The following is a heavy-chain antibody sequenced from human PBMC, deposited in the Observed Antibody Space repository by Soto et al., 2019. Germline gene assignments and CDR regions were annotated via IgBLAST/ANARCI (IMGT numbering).Heavy chain of an antibody. CDR3: ARGGGSSFFDY. J-gene: IGHJ4*02. Sequence: QVQLEQSGAEVKEPGASVRVSCKLSGDTFTRYYIHWVRQAPGQGLEWMGRINANSGDTKYAQSLQGRVTMTRDTSINTAYMELSRLRSDDTAVYYCARGGGSSFFDYWGQGILVTVSS. CDR1: GDTFTRYY. D-gene: IGHD2-2*01. V-gene: IGHV1-2*06. CDR2: INANSGDT.